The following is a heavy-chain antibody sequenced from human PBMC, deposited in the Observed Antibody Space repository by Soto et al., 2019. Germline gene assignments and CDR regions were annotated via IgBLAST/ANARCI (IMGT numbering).Heavy chain of an antibody. CDR2: IYYSGST. Sequence: SETLSLTCTVAGGSISSYDWSWIRQPPGKGLEWIGYIYYSGSTNYNPSLKSRVTISVDTSKNQFSLKLSSVTAADTAVYYCARTPEGYSSGWFSGEYFQHWGQGTLVTVSS. CDR1: GGSISSYD. V-gene: IGHV4-59*01. CDR3: ARTPEGYSSGWFSGEYFQH. D-gene: IGHD6-19*01. J-gene: IGHJ1*01.